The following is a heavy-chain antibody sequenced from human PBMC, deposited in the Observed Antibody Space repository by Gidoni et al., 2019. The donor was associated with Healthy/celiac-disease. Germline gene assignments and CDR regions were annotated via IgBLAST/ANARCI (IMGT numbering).Heavy chain of an antibody. Sequence: QVQLQQWGAGLLKPSETLSLTCAVYGGSFSGYYWSWIRQPPGKGLEWIGEINHRGSTNYNPSLKSRVTISVDTSKNQFSLKLSSVTAADTAVYYCARGRWKVAARPSNWFDPWGQGTLVTVSS. D-gene: IGHD6-6*01. CDR2: INHRGST. V-gene: IGHV4-34*01. J-gene: IGHJ5*02. CDR1: GGSFSGYY. CDR3: ARGRWKVAARPSNWFDP.